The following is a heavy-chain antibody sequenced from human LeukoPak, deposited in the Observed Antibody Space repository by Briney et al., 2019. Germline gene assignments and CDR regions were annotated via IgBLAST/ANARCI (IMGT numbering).Heavy chain of an antibody. Sequence: GGSLRLSCAASGFIFSDYYMSWIRQAPGKGLEWVSYISSSGSTMYYTDSVKGRFTISRDNAKDSPYLQMNSLKAEDTAVYYCAKAATGYSYGVMDVWGKGTTVTVSS. CDR2: ISSSGSTM. CDR1: GFIFSDYY. V-gene: IGHV3-11*01. D-gene: IGHD5-18*01. J-gene: IGHJ6*04. CDR3: AKAATGYSYGVMDV.